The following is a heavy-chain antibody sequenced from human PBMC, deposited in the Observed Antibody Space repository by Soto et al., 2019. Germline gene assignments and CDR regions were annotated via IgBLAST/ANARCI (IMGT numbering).Heavy chain of an antibody. J-gene: IGHJ4*02. CDR1: CCTIISNC. D-gene: IGHD6-19*01. CDR2: IWYDGSNK. V-gene: IGHV3-33*08. CDR3: ARSYSSGLYPLDY. Sequence: GCLRLICRASCCTIISNCMHWVRQAPGKGLEWVAVIWYDGSNKYYADSVKGRFTISRDNSKNTLYLQMNSLRAEDTAVYYCARSYSSGLYPLDYWGQGTLVTVSS.